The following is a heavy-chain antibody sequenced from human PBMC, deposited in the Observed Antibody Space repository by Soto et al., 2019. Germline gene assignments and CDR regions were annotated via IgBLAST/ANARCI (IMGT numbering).Heavy chain of an antibody. V-gene: IGHV1-46*01. D-gene: IGHD2-2*01. CDR2: INPSGGST. CDR3: ARALGYCSSTSCYWEKNYGMDV. CDR1: GYTFTSYY. J-gene: IGHJ6*02. Sequence: VKVSCKASGYTFTSYYMHWVRQAPGQGLEWMGIINPSGGSTSYAQKFQGRVTMTRDTSTSTVYMELSSLRSEDTAVYYCARALGYCSSTSCYWEKNYGMDVWGQGTTVTVSS.